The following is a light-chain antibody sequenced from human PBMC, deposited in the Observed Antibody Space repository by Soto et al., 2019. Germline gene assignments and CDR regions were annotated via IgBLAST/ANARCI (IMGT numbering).Light chain of an antibody. J-gene: IGKJ1*01. CDR3: QQRRT. CDR1: QSVSSY. V-gene: IGKV3-11*01. Sequence: EIVLTQSPATLSLSPGERATLSCRASQSVSSYLAWYQQKPGQAPRLLIYDASNRATGIPARFSGSGSVTDFTLTISSLEPEDFAVYYCQQRRTFGQGTKVDIK. CDR2: DAS.